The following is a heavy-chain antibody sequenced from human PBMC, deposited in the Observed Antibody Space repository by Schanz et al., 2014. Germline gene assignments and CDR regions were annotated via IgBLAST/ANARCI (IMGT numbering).Heavy chain of an antibody. D-gene: IGHD3-9*01. CDR2: SNPNRGGT. J-gene: IGHJ4*02. CDR1: GYPLTAYY. CDR3: ANAGKVDWPYHLDF. Sequence: VQLVQSGAEVKKPGASVIVSCKASGYPLTAYYLHWVRQALGQGLEWVGRSNPNRGGTSYAQKFQGRVMMTRATSISTACMELTSLTSDDTAVYYCANAGKVDWPYHLDFWGQGTLVTVSS. V-gene: IGHV1-2*06.